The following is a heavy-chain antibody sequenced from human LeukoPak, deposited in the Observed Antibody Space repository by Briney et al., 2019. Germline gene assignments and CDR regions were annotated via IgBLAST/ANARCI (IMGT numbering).Heavy chain of an antibody. CDR2: IYTSGST. CDR3: ARARDYYDSSGSTYYFDY. D-gene: IGHD3-22*01. CDR1: GGSISSYY. Sequence: PSETLSLTCTVSGGSISSYYWSWIRQPAGKGLEWIGRIYTSGSTNYNPSLKSRVTISVDTSKNQFSLKLSSVTAADTAVYYCARARDYYDSSGSTYYFDYWGQGTLVTVSS. J-gene: IGHJ4*02. V-gene: IGHV4-4*07.